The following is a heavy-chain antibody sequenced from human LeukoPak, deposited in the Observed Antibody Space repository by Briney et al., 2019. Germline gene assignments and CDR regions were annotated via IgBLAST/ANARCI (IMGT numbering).Heavy chain of an antibody. Sequence: GGSLRLSCAASGFTFSSYWMHWVRQAPGKGLVWVSRINSDGSSTSYADSVKGRFTISRDNAKNTLYPQMNSLRAEDTAIYYCARDERLLSFLKWGQGTLVTVSS. D-gene: IGHD3-3*01. J-gene: IGHJ4*02. V-gene: IGHV3-74*01. CDR2: INSDGSST. CDR3: ARDERLLSFLK. CDR1: GFTFSSYW.